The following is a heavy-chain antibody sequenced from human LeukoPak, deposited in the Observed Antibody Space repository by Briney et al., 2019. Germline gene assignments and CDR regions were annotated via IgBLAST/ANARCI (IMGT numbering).Heavy chain of an antibody. CDR3: ARDLSGVTGYTYGRGIDN. V-gene: IGHV3-7*01. CDR2: IKKEGSEK. CDR1: GFTFSSYW. D-gene: IGHD5-18*01. J-gene: IGHJ4*02. Sequence: GGSLRLSCTASGFTFSSYWMSWVGQAPGKGVEGVANIKKEGSEKYHVDSGKGRFTISRDNAKTSLYLQMNSLRAEDTAVYYCARDLSGVTGYTYGRGIDNCGQGTLVTVSS.